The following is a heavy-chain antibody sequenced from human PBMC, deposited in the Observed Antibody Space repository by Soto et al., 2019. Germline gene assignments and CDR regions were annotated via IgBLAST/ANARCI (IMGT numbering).Heavy chain of an antibody. V-gene: IGHV3-74*01. Sequence: LRLSCSASGFTFSNYWMHWVRQAPGKGLVWVSRITDDGSSTSYADSVKGRFTISRDNAKNTVYLQMNSLRGEDTAVYYCARDKSGPSDYWGQGTRGTVSS. CDR3: ARDKSGPSDY. J-gene: IGHJ4*02. CDR1: GFTFSNYW. D-gene: IGHD5-12*01. CDR2: ITDDGSST.